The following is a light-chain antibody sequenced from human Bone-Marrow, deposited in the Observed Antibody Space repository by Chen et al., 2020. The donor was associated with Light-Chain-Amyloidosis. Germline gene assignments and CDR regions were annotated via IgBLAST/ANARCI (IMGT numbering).Light chain of an antibody. J-gene: IGLJ2*01. V-gene: IGLV3-25*03. CDR3: QSADSSGPYEVI. CDR1: DLPTKY. Sequence: SYELTQPPSVSVSPGQTARITCSGDDLPTKYAYWYQQKPGQAPVLVIHRDTERPSGISEQFSGSSSGTTATLTISGVQAEDEADYHCQSADSSGPYEVIFGGGTKLTVL. CDR2: RDT.